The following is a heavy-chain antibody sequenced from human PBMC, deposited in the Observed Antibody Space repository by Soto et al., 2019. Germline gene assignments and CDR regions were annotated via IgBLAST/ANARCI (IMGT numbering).Heavy chain of an antibody. CDR1: GGSISSSGYY. CDR2: IYYSGNT. D-gene: IGHD3-16*02. V-gene: IGHV4-39*01. CDR3: ARQGHYDYVWGSYRHEFDY. J-gene: IGHJ4*02. Sequence: PSETLSLTCTVSGGSISSSGYYWGWIRQPPGKGLEWVGSIYYSGNTYYNPSLKSRVTISVDTSKNQFSLKLSSVTAADTAVYYCARQGHYDYVWGSYRHEFDYWGQGTLVTVSS.